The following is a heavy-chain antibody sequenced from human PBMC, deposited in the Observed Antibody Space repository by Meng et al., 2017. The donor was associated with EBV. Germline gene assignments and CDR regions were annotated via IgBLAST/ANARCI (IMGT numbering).Heavy chain of an antibody. Sequence: QLHRVGSAAGVKKPGAPVKVSCKASGYTFTSYGISWVRQAPGQGLELMGWISAYNGNTNYAQKLQGRVTMTTDTSTSTAYMELRSLRSDDTAVYYCARGLDYFDYWGQGTLVTVSS. CDR2: ISAYNGNT. CDR1: GYTFTSYG. CDR3: ARGLDYFDY. V-gene: IGHV1-18*01. J-gene: IGHJ4*02.